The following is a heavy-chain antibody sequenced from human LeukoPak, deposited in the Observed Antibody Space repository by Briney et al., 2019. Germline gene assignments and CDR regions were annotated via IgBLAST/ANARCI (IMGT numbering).Heavy chain of an antibody. D-gene: IGHD2-21*02. V-gene: IGHV3-23*01. J-gene: IGHJ4*02. Sequence: PGGSLRLSCATSGFTFSNYAMHWVRQAPGKGLEWVSAISGSDGNTYYGDSVKGRFTISRDNSKKTLYLQMNSLRAEDTALFYCAKSDCDTIGCKRLHYWGQGTLVTVSS. CDR3: AKSDCDTIGCKRLHY. CDR2: ISGSDGNT. CDR1: GFTFSNYA.